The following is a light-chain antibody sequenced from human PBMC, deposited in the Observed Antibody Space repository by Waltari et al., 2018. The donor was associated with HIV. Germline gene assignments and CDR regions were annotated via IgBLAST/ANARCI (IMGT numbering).Light chain of an antibody. V-gene: IGLV1-47*01. CDR2: RNN. CDR1: SSNIGSNY. Sequence: QSVLTQPPSASGTPGQRVTISCSGSSSNIGSNYVYWYQQLPGTAPKLLIYRNNQRPSVGPDRFSGSKAGTSASRAISGLRSEDEADYDCAAWDDSLSGWVFGGGTKLTVL. CDR3: AAWDDSLSGWV. J-gene: IGLJ3*02.